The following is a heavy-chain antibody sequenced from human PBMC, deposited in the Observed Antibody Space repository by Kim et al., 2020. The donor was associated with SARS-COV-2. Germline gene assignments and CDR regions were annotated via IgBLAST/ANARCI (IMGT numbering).Heavy chain of an antibody. CDR1: GFTFSSYG. Sequence: GGSLRLSCAASGFTFSSYGMNWVRQAPGKGLEWVAVISYDGSNKYYADSVKGRFTISRDNSKNTLYLQMNSLRAEDTAVYYCAKGMDVYYAILTGYLPPYDDYGIDVWGQGTTVTVSS. V-gene: IGHV3-30*18. CDR2: ISYDGSNK. CDR3: AKGMDVYYAILTGYLPPYDDYGIDV. D-gene: IGHD3-9*01. J-gene: IGHJ6*02.